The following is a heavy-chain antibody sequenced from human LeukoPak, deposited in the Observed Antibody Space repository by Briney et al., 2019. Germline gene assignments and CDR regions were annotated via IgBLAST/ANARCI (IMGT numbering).Heavy chain of an antibody. J-gene: IGHJ4*02. Sequence: GASVKVSCKASGGTFSSYAISWVRQAPGQGLEWMGRIIPIFGTANYAQKFQGRVTIPTDESTSTAYMELSSLRSEDTAVYYCARDARFYYDSSGYYFDYWGQGTLVTVSS. CDR2: IIPIFGTA. V-gene: IGHV1-69*05. CDR3: ARDARFYYDSSGYYFDY. D-gene: IGHD3-22*01. CDR1: GGTFSSYA.